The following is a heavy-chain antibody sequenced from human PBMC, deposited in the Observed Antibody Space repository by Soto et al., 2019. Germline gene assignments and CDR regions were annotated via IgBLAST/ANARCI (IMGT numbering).Heavy chain of an antibody. V-gene: IGHV3-9*01. J-gene: IGHJ4*02. CDR2: ISWNSGSI. CDR3: AKSHDSRGSKYYFDY. CDR1: GFTFDDYA. D-gene: IGHD3-22*01. Sequence: EVQLVESGGGLVQPGRSLRLSCAASGFTFDDYAMHWVRQAPGKGLEWVSGISWNSGSIGYADSVKGRFTISRDNAKNSLYLQMNSLRAEDTALYYCAKSHDSRGSKYYFDYWGQGTLVTVSS.